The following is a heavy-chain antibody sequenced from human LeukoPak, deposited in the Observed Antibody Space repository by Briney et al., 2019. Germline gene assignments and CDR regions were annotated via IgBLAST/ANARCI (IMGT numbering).Heavy chain of an antibody. CDR2: INSDGSST. V-gene: IGHV3-74*01. J-gene: IGHJ3*02. Sequence: HSGGSLRLSCAASGFTFSSYWMHWVRQAPGKGLVWDSRINSDGSSTTYADSVKGRFTISRDNAKNTLYLQMNSLRAEDTAVYYCARDPGGLHCSSTSCYSDDAFDIWGQGTMVTVSS. CDR1: GFTFSSYW. CDR3: ARDPGGLHCSSTSCYSDDAFDI. D-gene: IGHD2-2*01.